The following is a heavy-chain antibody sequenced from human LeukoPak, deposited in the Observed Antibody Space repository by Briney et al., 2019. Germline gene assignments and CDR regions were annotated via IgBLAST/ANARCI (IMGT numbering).Heavy chain of an antibody. J-gene: IGHJ6*03. D-gene: IGHD6-19*01. Sequence: PGGSLRLSCAASGFTFSSYAMSWVRQAPGKGLEWVSAISGSGGSTYYADSVKGRFTISRDNSKNTLCLQMNSLRAEDTAVYYCAKRGKAVAVGHYYYMDVWGKGTTVTVSS. CDR2: ISGSGGST. V-gene: IGHV3-23*01. CDR3: AKRGKAVAVGHYYYMDV. CDR1: GFTFSSYA.